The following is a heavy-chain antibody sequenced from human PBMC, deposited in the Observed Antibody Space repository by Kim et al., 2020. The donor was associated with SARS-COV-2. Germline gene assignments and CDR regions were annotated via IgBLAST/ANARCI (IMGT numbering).Heavy chain of an antibody. CDR1: GLTFNSFA. D-gene: IGHD1-26*01. Sequence: GGSLRLSCAASGLTFNSFAMIWVRQAPGTGLEWVSAISSTGGSTYYADSVKGRFTISRDNSKNTLYLQMNSLRAEDTAIYYCAKYRAGATLIPSYWGQGT. CDR2: ISSTGGST. CDR3: AKYRAGATLIPSY. V-gene: IGHV3-23*01. J-gene: IGHJ4*02.